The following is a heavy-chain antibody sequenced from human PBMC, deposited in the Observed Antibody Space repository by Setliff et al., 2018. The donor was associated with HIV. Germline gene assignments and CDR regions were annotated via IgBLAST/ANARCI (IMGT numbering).Heavy chain of an antibody. CDR2: IYHSGST. Sequence: KPSETLSLTCAVSGYSISSGYYWGWIRQPPGKGLEWIGSIYHSGSTYYNPSLKSRVTISVDTSKNQFSLKLSSVTAADTAVYYCALSSGSYYNALDNWGQGTLVTVSS. CDR1: GYSISSGYY. D-gene: IGHD3-10*01. CDR3: ALSSGSYYNALDN. J-gene: IGHJ4*02. V-gene: IGHV4-38-2*01.